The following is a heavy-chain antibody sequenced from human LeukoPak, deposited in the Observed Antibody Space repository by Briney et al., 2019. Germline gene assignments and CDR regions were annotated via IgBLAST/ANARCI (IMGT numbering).Heavy chain of an antibody. V-gene: IGHV1-2*02. J-gene: IGHJ4*02. CDR1: GYTFTGYY. Sequence: ASEKVSCKASGYTFTGYYLHWVRQAPGQGLGWIGWINLNSFVTSSAQRFQGRVTMTRDTSISTAYMELSRLRSDDTAVYYCAILTAAIIHFDSWGQGTLVTVSS. CDR3: AILTAAIIHFDS. CDR2: INLNSFVT. D-gene: IGHD6-25*01.